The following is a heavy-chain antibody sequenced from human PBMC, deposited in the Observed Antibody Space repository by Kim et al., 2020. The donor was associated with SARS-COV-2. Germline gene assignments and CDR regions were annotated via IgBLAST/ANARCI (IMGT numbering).Heavy chain of an antibody. D-gene: IGHD3-16*01. V-gene: IGHV4-34*01. CDR2: GST. Sequence: GSTNCNPSLKSRVTISVDTSKNQFSLKLSSVTAADTAVYYCARGPWGSGYWGQGTLVTVSS. CDR3: ARGPWGSGY. J-gene: IGHJ4*02.